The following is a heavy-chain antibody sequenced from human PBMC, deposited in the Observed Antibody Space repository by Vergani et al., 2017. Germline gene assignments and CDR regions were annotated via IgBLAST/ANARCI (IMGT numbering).Heavy chain of an antibody. Sequence: QVQLQESGPGLVKPSETLSLTCTVSGGSVSSGSYYWSWIRQPPGKGLEWIGYIYYSGSTNYNPSLKSRVTISVDTSKNQFSLKLSSVTAADMAVYYCARGGSGYSYGHFDYWGQGTLVTVSS. CDR2: IYYSGST. V-gene: IGHV4-61*01. J-gene: IGHJ4*02. CDR3: ARGGSGYSYGHFDY. CDR1: GGSVSSGSYY. D-gene: IGHD5-18*01.